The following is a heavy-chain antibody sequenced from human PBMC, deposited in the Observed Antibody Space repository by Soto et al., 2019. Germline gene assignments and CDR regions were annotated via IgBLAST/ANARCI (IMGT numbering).Heavy chain of an antibody. Sequence: ASVKVSCKVSGYTFTGYYVNWARQAPGQGLEWMGWINPDNGVPNYAQKFQGTVTLSRDTSINTAYMELSRLTSDDTAMYYCARTDYLFSSLSYYFGYWGRGTLVTFST. CDR3: ARTDYLFSSLSYYFGY. CDR2: INPDNGVP. CDR1: GYTFTGYY. D-gene: IGHD3-16*01. V-gene: IGHV1-2*02. J-gene: IGHJ4*02.